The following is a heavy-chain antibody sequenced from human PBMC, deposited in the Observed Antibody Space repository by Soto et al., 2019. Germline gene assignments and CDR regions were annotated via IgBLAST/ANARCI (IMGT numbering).Heavy chain of an antibody. CDR1: GFTFSGYW. D-gene: IGHD1-26*01. J-gene: IGHJ4*02. CDR2: IKEDGSEK. Sequence: PGGSLRLSCAASGFTFSGYWMSWVRQAPGKGLEWVANIKEDGSEKYYIDSVKGRFTISRDNSKHSLYLQMNNLRAEDTAVYFCARELLFGRTDLDFWGQGTLVTVSS. CDR3: ARELLFGRTDLDF. V-gene: IGHV3-7*05.